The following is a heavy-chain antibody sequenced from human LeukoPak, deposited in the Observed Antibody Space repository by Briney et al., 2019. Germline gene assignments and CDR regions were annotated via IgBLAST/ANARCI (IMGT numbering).Heavy chain of an antibody. CDR1: GGSFSGYY. CDR3: AVRWDRTTVTPSYYYGMDV. CDR2: INHSGST. V-gene: IGHV4-34*01. J-gene: IGHJ6*02. Sequence: PSETLSLTCAVYGGSFSGYYWSWLRQPPGKGLEWIGEINHSGSTNYNPSLKSRVTISVDTSKNQFSLKLSSVTAADTAVYYCAVRWDRTTVTPSYYYGMDVWGQGITVTVSS. D-gene: IGHD4-17*01.